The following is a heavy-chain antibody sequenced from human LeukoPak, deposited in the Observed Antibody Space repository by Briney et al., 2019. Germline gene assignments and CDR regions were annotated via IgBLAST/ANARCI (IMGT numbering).Heavy chain of an antibody. CDR2: IIPILGIA. Sequence: SVKVSCKASGGTFSSYAISWVLQAPGQGLEWMGRIIPILGIANYAQKFQGRVTVTADKSTSTAYMELSSLRSEDTAVYYCARSHPGWFDPWGQGTLVTVSS. J-gene: IGHJ5*01. CDR1: GGTFSSYA. CDR3: ARSHPGWFDP. V-gene: IGHV1-69*04.